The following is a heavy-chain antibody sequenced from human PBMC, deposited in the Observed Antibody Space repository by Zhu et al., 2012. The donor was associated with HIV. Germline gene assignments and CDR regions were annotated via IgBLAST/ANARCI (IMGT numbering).Heavy chain of an antibody. J-gene: IGHJ6*02. Sequence: QVQLQESGPGLVKPSETLSLTCTVSGGSIGSYYWSWIRQPAGKGLEWIGRIYASGNTNYNPSLKSRVTMSVDTSKNQFSPKLSSVTAADTAVYYCAREYCSGGSCYGGAYYYYVMDVWDQGP. CDR2: IYASGNT. CDR1: GGSIGSYY. CDR3: AREYCSGGSCYGGAYYYYVMDV. D-gene: IGHD2-15*01. V-gene: IGHV4-4*07.